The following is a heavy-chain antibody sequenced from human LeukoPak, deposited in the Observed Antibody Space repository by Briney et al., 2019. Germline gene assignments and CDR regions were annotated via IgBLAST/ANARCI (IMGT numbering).Heavy chain of an antibody. Sequence: SETLSLTCAVYGGSFSGYYWSWIRQPPGKGLEWIGEINHSGSTNYNPSLKSRVTISVDTSKNQFSLKLSSVTAADTAVYYRAVYYGSGSYYNFDYWGQGTLVTVSS. J-gene: IGHJ4*02. CDR2: INHSGST. D-gene: IGHD3-10*01. CDR3: AVYYGSGSYYNFDY. V-gene: IGHV4-34*01. CDR1: GGSFSGYY.